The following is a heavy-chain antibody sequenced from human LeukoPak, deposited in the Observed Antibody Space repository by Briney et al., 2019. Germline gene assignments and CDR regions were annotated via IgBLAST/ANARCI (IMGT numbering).Heavy chain of an antibody. D-gene: IGHD5-18*01. J-gene: IGHJ6*02. V-gene: IGHV1-69*04. Sequence: GASVKVSCKASGGTFSSYAISWVRQAPGQGLEWMGRIIPILGIANYARKFQGRVAITADKSTSTAYMELSSLRSEDTAVYYCARDCGYSYGTWGYYYYYYGMDVWGQGTTVTVSS. CDR2: IIPILGIA. CDR3: ARDCGYSYGTWGYYYYYYGMDV. CDR1: GGTFSSYA.